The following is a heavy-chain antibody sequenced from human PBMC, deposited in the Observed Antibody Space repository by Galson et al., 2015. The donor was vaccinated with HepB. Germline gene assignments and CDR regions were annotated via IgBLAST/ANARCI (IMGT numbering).Heavy chain of an antibody. CDR3: ARDGCSSTSCYYYGTDV. D-gene: IGHD2-2*01. Sequence: SLRLSCAASGFTFRSYSMNWVRQAPGKGLEWVSSISSSSSYIYYADSVKGRFTISRDNAKNSLYLQMNSLKAEDTAVYYCARDGCSSTSCYYYGTDVWGQGTTVTVSS. CDR1: GFTFRSYS. V-gene: IGHV3-21*01. J-gene: IGHJ6*02. CDR2: ISSSSSYI.